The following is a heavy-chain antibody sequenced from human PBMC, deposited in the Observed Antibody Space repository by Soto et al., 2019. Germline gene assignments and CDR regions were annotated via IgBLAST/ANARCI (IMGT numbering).Heavy chain of an antibody. CDR3: ARDPDSSGYYSGGWFDP. CDR2: INPNSGGA. V-gene: IGHV1-2*02. J-gene: IGHJ5*02. CDR1: GYTFTGYY. Sequence: GASVKVSCKASGYTFTGYYMHWVRQAPGQGLEWMGWINPNSGGANYAQKFQGRVTMTRDTSISTAYMELSRLRSDDTAVYYCARDPDSSGYYSGGWFDPWGQGTLVTVSS. D-gene: IGHD3-22*01.